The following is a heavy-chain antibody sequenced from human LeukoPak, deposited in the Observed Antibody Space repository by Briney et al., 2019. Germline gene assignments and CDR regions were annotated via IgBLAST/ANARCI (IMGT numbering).Heavy chain of an antibody. CDR3: ARGPDYGARTDFLDY. CDR1: GFTFSSYS. Sequence: GGSLRLSCAASGFTFSSYSMNWVRQAPGKGLEWVANINQGGGERNYVDSVKGRFTISRDDAKNSLYLQLNSLRVEDTAIYYCARGPDYGARTDFLDYWGQGALVTVSS. D-gene: IGHD4-17*01. J-gene: IGHJ4*02. CDR2: INQGGGER. V-gene: IGHV3-7*03.